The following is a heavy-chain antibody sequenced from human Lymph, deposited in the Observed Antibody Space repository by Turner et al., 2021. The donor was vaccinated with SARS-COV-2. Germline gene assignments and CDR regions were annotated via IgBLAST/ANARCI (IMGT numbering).Heavy chain of an antibody. V-gene: IGHV1-69*10. CDR3: ARIAARVMGGGVFYYYYGMDV. CDR1: GGTFSSYA. Sequence: QVQLVQSGAEVKKPGSSVKVSCKASGGTFSSYAISWVRQAPGQGLEWMGGIIPILGIANYAQRFQGRVTITSDKAPRTAYLGRRSLRSEDTAVYYWARIAARVMGGGVFYYYYGMDVWGQGTTVTVSS. D-gene: IGHD6-6*01. CDR2: IIPILGIA. J-gene: IGHJ6*02.